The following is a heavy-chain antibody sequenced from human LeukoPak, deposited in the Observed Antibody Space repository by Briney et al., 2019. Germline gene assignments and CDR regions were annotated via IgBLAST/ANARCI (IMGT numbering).Heavy chain of an antibody. CDR2: ISSSGSTI. J-gene: IGHJ3*02. V-gene: IGHV3-48*03. Sequence: PGGSLRLSCAASGFTFSSYAMHWVRQAPGKGLEWVSYISSSGSTIYYADSVKGRFTISRDNAKNSLYLQMNSLRAEDTAVYYCARAALELLWFGELFAFDIWGQGTMVTVSS. CDR3: ARAALELLWFGELFAFDI. D-gene: IGHD3-10*01. CDR1: GFTFSSYA.